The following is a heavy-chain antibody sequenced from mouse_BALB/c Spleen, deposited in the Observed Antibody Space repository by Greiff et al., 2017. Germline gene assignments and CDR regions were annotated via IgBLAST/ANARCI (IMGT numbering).Heavy chain of an antibody. D-gene: IGHD1-2*01. Sequence: EVRLVESGGGLVKLGGSLKLSCAASGFTFSSYYMSWVRQTPEKRLELVAAINSNGGSTYYPDTVKGRFTISRDNAKNTLYLQMSSLKSEDTALYYCARHTNYGYYFDYWGQGTTLTVSS. CDR1: GFTFSSYY. CDR2: INSNGGST. V-gene: IGHV5-6-2*01. CDR3: ARHTNYGYYFDY. J-gene: IGHJ2*01.